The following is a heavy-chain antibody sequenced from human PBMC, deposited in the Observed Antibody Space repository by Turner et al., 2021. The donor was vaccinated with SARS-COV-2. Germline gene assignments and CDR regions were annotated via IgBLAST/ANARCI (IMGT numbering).Heavy chain of an antibody. D-gene: IGHD6-13*01. CDR2: ISSSSSYI. V-gene: IGHV3-21*01. J-gene: IGHJ6*02. Sequence: EVQLVESGVGLLKPGGSLRLSCSASGFTLSSYSMNWVRQAPGKGLEWVSSISSSSSYIYYADSVKGRFTISRDNAKNSLYLQLNSLRAEDTAVYYCATIAAAGPDFYYYYGMDVWGQGTTVTVSS. CDR1: GFTLSSYS. CDR3: ATIAAAGPDFYYYYGMDV.